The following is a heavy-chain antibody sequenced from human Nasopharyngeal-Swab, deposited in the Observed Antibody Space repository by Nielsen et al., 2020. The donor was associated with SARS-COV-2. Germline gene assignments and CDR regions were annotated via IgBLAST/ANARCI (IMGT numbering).Heavy chain of an antibody. CDR3: AIISHDYGDFFDY. CDR1: GFTFSSYS. V-gene: IGHV3-21*01. Sequence: GGSLRLSCAASGFTFSSYSMNWVRQAPGKGLEWVSSISSSSSYIYYADSVKGRFTISRDNAKNTLYLQMNSLRAEDTAVYYCAIISHDYGDFFDYWGQGTLVTVSS. J-gene: IGHJ4*02. CDR2: ISSSSSYI. D-gene: IGHD4-17*01.